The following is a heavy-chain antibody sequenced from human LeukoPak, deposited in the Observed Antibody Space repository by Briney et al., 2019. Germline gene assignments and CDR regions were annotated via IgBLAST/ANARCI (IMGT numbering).Heavy chain of an antibody. CDR3: ARSVGGDCYCGAFDI. Sequence: GRSLRLSCAASGFTFDDYAMHWVRQAPGKGLEWVSGISWNSGSIGYADSVKGRFTISRDNAKNSLYLQMNSLRAEDTALYYCARSVGGDCYCGAFDIWGQGTMVTVSS. D-gene: IGHD2-21*02. J-gene: IGHJ3*02. V-gene: IGHV3-9*01. CDR2: ISWNSGSI. CDR1: GFTFDDYA.